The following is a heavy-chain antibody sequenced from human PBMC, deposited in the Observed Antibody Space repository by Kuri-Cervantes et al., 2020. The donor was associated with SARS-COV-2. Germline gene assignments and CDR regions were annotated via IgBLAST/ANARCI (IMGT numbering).Heavy chain of an antibody. J-gene: IGHJ4*02. CDR3: ARVVGYSSSWYYFDY. V-gene: IGHV3-53*01. Sequence: GGSLRLSCAASGFTVSSNYMSWVRQAPGKGLEWFSVIYSGGSTYYADSVKGRFTISRDNSKNTLYLQMNSLRAEDTAVYYCARVVGYSSSWYYFDYWGQGTLVTVSS. D-gene: IGHD6-13*01. CDR2: IYSGGST. CDR1: GFTVSSNY.